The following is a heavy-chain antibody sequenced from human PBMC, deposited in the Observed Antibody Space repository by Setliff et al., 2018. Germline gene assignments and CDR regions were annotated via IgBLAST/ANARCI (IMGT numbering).Heavy chain of an antibody. V-gene: IGHV3-23*01. CDR3: AKDLSSNTAASYFFDL. J-gene: IGHJ4*02. Sequence: GGSLRLSCAASGFTFNTYAMSWVRQPPGKGLEWVSSISDTALGIYYADSVRGRFTISRDNSKKTLYLQMNSLRGEDTAVYYCAKDLSSNTAASYFFDLWGQGTQVTVSS. CDR1: GFTFNTYA. D-gene: IGHD5-18*01. CDR2: ISDTALGI.